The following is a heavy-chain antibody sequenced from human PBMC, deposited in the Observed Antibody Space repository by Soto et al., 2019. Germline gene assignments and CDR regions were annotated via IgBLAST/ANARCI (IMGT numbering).Heavy chain of an antibody. D-gene: IGHD6-19*01. CDR2: ISGNGANT. Sequence: VGSLRLSCAASGFTFMNYAMSWVRQAPGEGLEWVSTISGNGANTHYADSVKGRFSISRDNSKNTLYIQMNSLRAEDTAVYYCAKDYGSSRYFFDYWGQGALVTVSS. J-gene: IGHJ4*02. CDR3: AKDYGSSRYFFDY. CDR1: GFTFMNYA. V-gene: IGHV3-23*01.